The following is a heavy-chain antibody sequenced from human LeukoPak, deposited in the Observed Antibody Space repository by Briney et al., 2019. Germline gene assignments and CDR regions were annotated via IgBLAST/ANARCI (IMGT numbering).Heavy chain of an antibody. D-gene: IGHD2-2*03. CDR3: AKLDSTSPYFYYYMDV. CDR2: ISGSGGST. J-gene: IGHJ6*03. CDR1: GFTFSSYA. V-gene: IGHV3-23*01. Sequence: GGSLRLSCAASGFTFSSYAMNWVRQAPGKGLEWVSAISGSGGSTYYADSAKGRFTISRDNSKNTLYLQMNSLGVEDTAVYYCAKLDSTSPYFYYYMDVWGKGTTVTVSS.